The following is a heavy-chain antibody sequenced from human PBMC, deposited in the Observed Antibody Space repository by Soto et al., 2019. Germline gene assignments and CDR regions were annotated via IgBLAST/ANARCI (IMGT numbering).Heavy chain of an antibody. CDR3: ARDGSYYYDSSGYTFDY. Sequence: SSAACAFTFSIYSINWVRQAPGKSLEWVSSISSSSSYIYYSDSVKGLFTISRDNAKNSLYLQMNSLRAEDTAVYYCARDGSYYYDSSGYTFDYWGQGTLVTVSS. D-gene: IGHD3-22*01. V-gene: IGHV3-21*01. CDR2: ISSSSSYI. CDR1: AFTFSIYS. J-gene: IGHJ4*02.